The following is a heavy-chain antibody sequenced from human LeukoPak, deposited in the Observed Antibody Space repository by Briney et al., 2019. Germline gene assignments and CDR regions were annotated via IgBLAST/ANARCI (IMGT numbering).Heavy chain of an antibody. J-gene: IGHJ4*02. CDR2: ISSSGSTI. V-gene: IGHV3-48*03. CDR3: ARAGGSGWPFRGNYFDY. Sequence: PGGSLRLSCAASGFNFSSYEMNWVRQAPGKGLEWVSYISSSGSTIYYADSVKGRFTISRDNAKNSLYLQMNSLRAEDTAVYYCARAGGSGWPFRGNYFDYWGQGALVTVSS. CDR1: GFNFSSYE. D-gene: IGHD6-19*01.